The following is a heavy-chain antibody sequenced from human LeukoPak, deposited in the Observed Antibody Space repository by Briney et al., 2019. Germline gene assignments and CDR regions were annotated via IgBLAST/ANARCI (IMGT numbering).Heavy chain of an antibody. V-gene: IGHV3-30-3*01. Sequence: GGSLRLSCAASGFTFSSYAMHWVRQAPGKGLEWVAVISYGGSNKYYADSVKGRFTISRDNSKNTLYLQMNSLRAEDTAVYYCAREGWPQFSAVAASYVGAFDIWGQGTMVTVSS. CDR3: AREGWPQFSAVAASYVGAFDI. J-gene: IGHJ3*02. CDR1: GFTFSSYA. CDR2: ISYGGSNK. D-gene: IGHD6-19*01.